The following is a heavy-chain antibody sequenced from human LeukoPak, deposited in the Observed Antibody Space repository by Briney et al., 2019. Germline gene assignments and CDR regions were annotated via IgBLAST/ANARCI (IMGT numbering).Heavy chain of an antibody. CDR2: INPNSGGT. J-gene: IGHJ4*02. CDR1: GYTFTGYY. CDR3: ARASWVLTPFLFFDY. D-gene: IGHD4/OR15-4a*01. V-gene: IGHV1-2*02. Sequence: ASVKVSCKASGYTFTGYYMHWVRQAPGQGLEWMGWINPNSGGTNYAQKFQGRVTMTRDTSISTAYMELSRLRSDDTAVYYCARASWVLTPFLFFDYWGQGTLVTVSS.